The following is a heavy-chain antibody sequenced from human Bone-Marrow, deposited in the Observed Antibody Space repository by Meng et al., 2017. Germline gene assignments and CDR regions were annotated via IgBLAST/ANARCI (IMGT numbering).Heavy chain of an antibody. CDR1: GFTFSSYW. J-gene: IGHJ4*02. CDR3: AREVRGSSGWYWSRVDYFDY. CDR2: IKQDGSEK. D-gene: IGHD6-19*01. Sequence: GESLKISCAASGFTFSSYWMSWVRQAPGKGLEWVANIKQDGSEKYYVDSVKGRFTISRDNAKNSLYLQMSSLRAEDTAVYYCAREVRGSSGWYWSRVDYFDYWGQGTLVTVSS. V-gene: IGHV3-7*01.